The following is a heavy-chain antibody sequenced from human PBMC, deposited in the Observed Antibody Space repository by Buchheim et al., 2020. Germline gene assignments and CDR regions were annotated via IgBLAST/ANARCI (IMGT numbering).Heavy chain of an antibody. CDR3: AGQPQYSSSWSNNNWFDP. Sequence: EVQLVQSGAEVKKPGESLKISCKGSGYSFTSYWIGWVRQMPGKGLEWMGIIYPGDSDTRYSPSFQGPVTISADQPISTAYPQWSSLKASDTAMYYCAGQPQYSSSWSNNNWFDPWGQGTL. D-gene: IGHD6-13*01. CDR2: IYPGDSDT. J-gene: IGHJ5*02. CDR1: GYSFTSYW. V-gene: IGHV5-51*01.